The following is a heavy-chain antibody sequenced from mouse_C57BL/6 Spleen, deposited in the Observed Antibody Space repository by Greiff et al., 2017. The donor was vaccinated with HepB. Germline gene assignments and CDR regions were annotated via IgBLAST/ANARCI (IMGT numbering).Heavy chain of an antibody. D-gene: IGHD1-1*01. V-gene: IGHV1-4*01. J-gene: IGHJ2*01. Sequence: QVQLKQSGAELARPGASVKMSCKASGYTFTSYTMHWVKQRPGQGLEWIGYINPSSGYTKYNQKFKDKATLTADKSSSTAYMQLSSLTSEDSAVYYCARMITTVAFDYWGQGTTLTVSS. CDR1: GYTFTSYT. CDR2: INPSSGYT. CDR3: ARMITTVAFDY.